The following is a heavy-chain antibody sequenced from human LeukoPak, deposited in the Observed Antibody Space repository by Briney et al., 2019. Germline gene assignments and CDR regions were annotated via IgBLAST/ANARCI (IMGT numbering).Heavy chain of an antibody. Sequence: GGSLRLSCAASGFTFSSYSMNWFRQAPGKGLEWVSSISSSSSYIYYADSVKGRFTISRDNAKNSLYLQMNSLRAEDTAVYYCAAQKHYGQRVDYWGQGTLVTVSS. CDR3: AAQKHYGQRVDY. CDR2: ISSSSSYI. V-gene: IGHV3-21*01. CDR1: GFTFSSYS. J-gene: IGHJ4*02. D-gene: IGHD3-10*01.